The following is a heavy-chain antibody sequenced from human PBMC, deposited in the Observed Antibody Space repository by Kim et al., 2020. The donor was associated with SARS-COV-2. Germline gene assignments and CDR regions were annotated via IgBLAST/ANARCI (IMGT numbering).Heavy chain of an antibody. D-gene: IGHD3-22*01. CDR2: ISSSGSTI. CDR1: GFTFSSYE. J-gene: IGHJ6*02. Sequence: GGSLRLSCAASGFTFSSYEMNWVRQAPGKGLEWVSYISSSGSTISYSDSVNGRFIISRDNGMHSLYLQMNSLRAEDTAGYYCARDPKKLTVKVLLDVWGQGTTVTVSS. V-gene: IGHV3-48*03. CDR3: ARDPKKLTVKVLLDV.